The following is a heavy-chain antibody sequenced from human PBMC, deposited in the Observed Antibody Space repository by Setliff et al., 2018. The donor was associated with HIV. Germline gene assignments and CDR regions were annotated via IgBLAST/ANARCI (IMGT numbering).Heavy chain of an antibody. D-gene: IGHD3-10*01. V-gene: IGHV4-31*03. CDR2: IYYSGSA. J-gene: IGHJ6*03. CDR3: AREWRGRYYYYMDV. Sequence: SETLSLTCTVSGDSINSGGYYWSWIRQHPEKGLEWIGYIYYSGSAYYNPSLKSRVTIALDTSKNQFSLKLTSMTAADTAVYYCAREWRGRYYYYMDVWGKGTTVTVSS. CDR1: GDSINSGGYY.